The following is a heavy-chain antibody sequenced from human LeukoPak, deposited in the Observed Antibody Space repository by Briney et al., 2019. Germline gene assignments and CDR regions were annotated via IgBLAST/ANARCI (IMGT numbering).Heavy chain of an antibody. V-gene: IGHV4-59*01. CDR3: AREVVAAPGTVDY. CDR2: IYYSGST. J-gene: IGHJ4*01. Sequence: SETLSLTCTVSGDSISNYYWSWIRQPLGKGLEWIGYIYYSGSTNYNPSLKSRVTISVDTSKNQFSLKLSSVTAADTAVYYCAREVVAAPGTVDYWGQGTLVTVSS. D-gene: IGHD6-13*01. CDR1: GDSISNYY.